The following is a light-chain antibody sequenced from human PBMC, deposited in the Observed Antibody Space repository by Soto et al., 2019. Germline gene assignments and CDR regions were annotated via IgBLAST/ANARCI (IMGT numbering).Light chain of an antibody. V-gene: IGKV3-20*01. CDR2: AAS. CDR3: QQYGSSST. J-gene: IGKJ5*01. Sequence: VLDRAAGSRYVTPGEAATLARRASQSNSNNYLAWYQQKPGQAPRLLVSAASSRAAVIPARFSGGGSGAYFTLIISGLEPEDFAVYYWQQYGSSSTFGQGTRLEIK. CDR1: QSNSNNY.